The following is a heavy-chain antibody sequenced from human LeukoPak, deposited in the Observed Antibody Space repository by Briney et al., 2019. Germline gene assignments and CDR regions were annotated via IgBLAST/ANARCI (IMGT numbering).Heavy chain of an antibody. CDR2: ISVSGGST. CDR3: AKDWVVAGYYFDN. J-gene: IGHJ4*02. Sequence: QAGGSLRLSCVASGFTFSSYAMSWVRQAPGKGLEWVSGISVSGGSTFYADSVKGRFTISRDDSKSTLFLQMISLRAEDTAIYYCAKDWVVAGYYFDNWGQGALVTVSS. D-gene: IGHD6-19*01. CDR1: GFTFSSYA. V-gene: IGHV3-23*01.